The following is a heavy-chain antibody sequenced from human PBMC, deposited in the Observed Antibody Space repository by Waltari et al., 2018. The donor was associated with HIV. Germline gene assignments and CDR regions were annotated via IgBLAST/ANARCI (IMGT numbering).Heavy chain of an antibody. J-gene: IGHJ1*01. CDR1: GGSFSRYD. D-gene: IGHD2-21*02. Sequence: VQLQQWGAGLLQPSETLALTCAVYGGSFSRYDWSCISQPPGKGLEWIREINHSGSTNYNPSLKSRVTRSVDTSKKQFSLKLSAVTAADTAVYYCARALPVTAAHFQNWGQGALVSVSS. V-gene: IGHV4-34*01. CDR2: INHSGST. CDR3: ARALPVTAAHFQN.